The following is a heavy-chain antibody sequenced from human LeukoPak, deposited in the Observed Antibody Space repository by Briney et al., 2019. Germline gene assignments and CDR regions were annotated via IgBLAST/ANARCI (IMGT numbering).Heavy chain of an antibody. CDR3: ARGYYDFWSGYYGDY. D-gene: IGHD3-3*01. J-gene: IGHJ4*02. CDR2: ISYDGSNK. Sequence: GRSLRLSCAVSGFTLTSYGIHWVRQAPGKGLEWVAVISYDGSNKYYADSVKGRFTISRDNSKNTLYLQMNSLRAEDTAVYYCARGYYDFWSGYYGDYWGQGTLVTVSS. CDR1: GFTLTSYG. V-gene: IGHV3-30-3*01.